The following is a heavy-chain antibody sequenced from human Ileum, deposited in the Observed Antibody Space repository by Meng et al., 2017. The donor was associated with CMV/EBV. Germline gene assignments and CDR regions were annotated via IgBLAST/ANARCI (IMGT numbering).Heavy chain of an antibody. CDR2: VYYNGRT. V-gene: IGHV4-39*07. Sequence: QVQSQESGPGLVKPSETLALTCTVSGGSLSTSDYYWAYIRQSPGKGLEWIGSVYYNGRTYSNSSLESRVTMSLDTSKNQFSLRLSSVTAADTAMYFCAREKSGSHFDSWGQGTLVTVSS. D-gene: IGHD5-12*01. CDR3: AREKSGSHFDS. CDR1: GGSLSTSDYY. J-gene: IGHJ4*02.